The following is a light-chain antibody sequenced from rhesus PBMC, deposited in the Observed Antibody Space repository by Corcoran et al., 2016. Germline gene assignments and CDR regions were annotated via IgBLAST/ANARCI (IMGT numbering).Light chain of an antibody. CDR1: TGAVTSKNY. CDR2: NTN. Sequence: QAVVTQEPSLTVSPGGTVTLTCGSNTGAVTSKNYPNWFQQKPGQAPRGLIYNTNKKHSWTPARFSGSLAGDKAALTISGTQPEDEADYYCLLYYRGVDVFGGGTKLTVL. J-gene: IGLJ6*01. V-gene: IGLV7-76*01. CDR3: LLYYRGVDV.